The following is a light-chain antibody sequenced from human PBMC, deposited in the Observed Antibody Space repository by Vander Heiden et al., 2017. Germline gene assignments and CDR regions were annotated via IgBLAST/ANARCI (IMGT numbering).Light chain of an antibody. CDR1: SSNNGAHYD. V-gene: IGLV1-40*01. J-gene: IGLJ1*01. CDR2: YNN. CDR3: QSYDGTLRAYV. Sequence: QSVLTQPPSVSGAPGQRVTIPRTGSSSNNGAHYDVHWYQQLPGTAPELLIYYNNDRPSGVPNRFSGSKSGTSASLAIAGLQAEDEADYYCQSYDGTLRAYVFGTGTKVTVL.